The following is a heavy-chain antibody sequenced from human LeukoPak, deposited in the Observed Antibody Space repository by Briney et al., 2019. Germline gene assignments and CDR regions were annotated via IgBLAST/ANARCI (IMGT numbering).Heavy chain of an antibody. V-gene: IGHV3-23*01. Sequence: GGSLRLSCAASGFTFNTYGMSWVRQAPGKGLEWVSAISGSGGSTYYADSVKGRFTISRDNSKNTLYLQMNSLRAEDTAVYYCAKSGSGYGSGSSRFDYWGQGTLVTVSS. J-gene: IGHJ4*02. CDR2: ISGSGGST. CDR1: GFTFNTYG. CDR3: AKSGSGYGSGSSRFDY. D-gene: IGHD3-10*01.